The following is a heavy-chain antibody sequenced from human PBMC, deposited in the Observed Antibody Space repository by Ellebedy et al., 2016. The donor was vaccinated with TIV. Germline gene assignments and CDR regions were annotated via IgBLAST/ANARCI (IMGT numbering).Heavy chain of an antibody. CDR2: IYYSGST. V-gene: IGHV4-39*07. J-gene: IGHJ4*02. D-gene: IGHD1-7*01. CDR1: GGSISSSSYY. Sequence: MPSETLSLTCTVSGGSISSSSYYWGWIRQPPGKGLEWIGSIYYSGSTYYNPSLKSRVTISVDTSKNQFSLKLSSVTAADTAVYYCARATNYGFDYWGQGTLVTVSS. CDR3: ARATNYGFDY.